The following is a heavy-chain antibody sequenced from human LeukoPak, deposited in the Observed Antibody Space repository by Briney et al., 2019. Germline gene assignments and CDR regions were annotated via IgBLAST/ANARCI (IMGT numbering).Heavy chain of an antibody. CDR3: AREYGYRDDYHGMDV. CDR2: ISYDGSNK. J-gene: IGHJ6*02. Sequence: GGSLRLSCAASGFTFSSYAMHWVRQAPGKGLEWVAVISYDGSNKYYADSVKGRFTISRDNSKNTLYLQMNSLRAEDTAVYYCAREYGYRDDYHGMDVWGQGTTVAVSS. V-gene: IGHV3-30*04. CDR1: GFTFSSYA. D-gene: IGHD5-12*01.